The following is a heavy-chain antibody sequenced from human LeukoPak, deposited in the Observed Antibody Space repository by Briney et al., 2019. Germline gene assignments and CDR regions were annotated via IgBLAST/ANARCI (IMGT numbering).Heavy chain of an antibody. CDR3: AKRGVVIRVILVGFHKEAYSFDS. CDR2: ISGSGGAT. Sequence: PGGSLRLSCAVSGITLSNYGMRWVRQAPGKGLEWVAGISGSGGATNYADSVKGRFTVSRDNAKNTLYLQINSLRAEATAVYFCAKRGVVIRVILVGFHKEAYSFDSGGQGPLVTVSS. J-gene: IGHJ4*02. D-gene: IGHD3-10*01. V-gene: IGHV3-23*01. CDR1: GITLSNYG.